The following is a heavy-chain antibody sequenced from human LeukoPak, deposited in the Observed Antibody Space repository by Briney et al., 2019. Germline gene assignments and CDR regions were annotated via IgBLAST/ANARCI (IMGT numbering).Heavy chain of an antibody. Sequence: TSETLSLTCTVSGGSISSGGYYWSWIRQPPGKGLEWIGYIYHSGSTYYNPSLKSRVTISVDRSKNQFSLKLCSVTAADTAVYYCTRVVLWFGEGYYMDVWGKGTTVTVSS. CDR1: GGSISSGGYY. CDR3: TRVVLWFGEGYYMDV. V-gene: IGHV4-30-2*01. CDR2: IYHSGST. D-gene: IGHD3-10*01. J-gene: IGHJ6*03.